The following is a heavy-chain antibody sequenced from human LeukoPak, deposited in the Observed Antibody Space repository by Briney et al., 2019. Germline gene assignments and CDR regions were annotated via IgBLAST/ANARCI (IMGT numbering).Heavy chain of an antibody. D-gene: IGHD6-6*01. V-gene: IGHV1-8*01. CDR1: GYTFTSYD. J-gene: IGHJ4*02. CDR2: MNPNSGNT. Sequence: ASVKVSCKASGYTFTSYDINWVRQATGQGLEWMGWMNPNSGNTGYAQKFQGRVTMTRNTSISTAYMELSSLRSEDTAVYYCAREVSSSSGIDYWGQGTLVTVSS. CDR3: AREVSSSSGIDY.